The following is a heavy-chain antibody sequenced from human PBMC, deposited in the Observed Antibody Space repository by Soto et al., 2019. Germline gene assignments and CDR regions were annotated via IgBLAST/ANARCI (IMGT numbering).Heavy chain of an antibody. CDR2: MNPNSGNT. Sequence: ASVKVSCKASGYTFTSYYMHWVRQAPGQGLEWMGLMNPNSGNTGYAQKFQGRVTMTRNTSISTAYMELSSLRSEDTAVYYCASGAGSITIFGVVIIGWFDPWGQGTLVTVSS. CDR3: ASGAGSITIFGVVIIGWFDP. J-gene: IGHJ5*02. D-gene: IGHD3-3*01. CDR1: GYTFTSYY. V-gene: IGHV1-8*02.